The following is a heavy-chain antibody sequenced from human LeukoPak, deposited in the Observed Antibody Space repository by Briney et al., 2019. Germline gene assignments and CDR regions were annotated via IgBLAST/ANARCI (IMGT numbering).Heavy chain of an antibody. CDR2: ISAYNGNT. D-gene: IGHD2-2*01. Sequence: ASVKVSCKASGYTFTSYGISWVRQAPGQGLEWMGWISAYNGNTNYAQKLQGRVTMTTDTSTSTAYMGLRSLRSDDTAVYYCARDRLGYCSSTSCPLGVYWGQGTLVTVSS. CDR3: ARDRLGYCSSTSCPLGVY. CDR1: GYTFTSYG. V-gene: IGHV1-18*01. J-gene: IGHJ4*02.